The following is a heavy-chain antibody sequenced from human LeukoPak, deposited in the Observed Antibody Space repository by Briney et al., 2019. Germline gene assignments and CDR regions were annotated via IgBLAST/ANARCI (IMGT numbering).Heavy chain of an antibody. Sequence: GGSLRLSCAASGFTFSSYGMSWVRQAPGKGLEWVSAISGSGGSTYYADSVKGRFTISRDNSKNTLYLQMNSLRAEDTAVYYCARHPDYYDSSGYWVYWGQGTLVTVSS. J-gene: IGHJ4*02. CDR3: ARHPDYYDSSGYWVY. CDR1: GFTFSSYG. CDR2: ISGSGGST. V-gene: IGHV3-23*01. D-gene: IGHD3-22*01.